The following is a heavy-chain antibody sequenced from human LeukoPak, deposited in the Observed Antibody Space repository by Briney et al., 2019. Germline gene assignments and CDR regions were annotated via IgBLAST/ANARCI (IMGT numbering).Heavy chain of an antibody. J-gene: IGHJ4*02. CDR2: IKADGSGK. CDR1: GFTFSSSW. CDR3: AKKGQADDNGKPD. V-gene: IGHV3-7*03. D-gene: IGHD1-1*01. Sequence: GGSLRLSCVASGFTFSSSWMTWVRQAPGMGLERVANIKADGSGKYYVDSVRGRFSISRDNAKNSLYLELNSLRAEDTAVYYCAKKGQADDNGKPDWGQGTLVTVSS.